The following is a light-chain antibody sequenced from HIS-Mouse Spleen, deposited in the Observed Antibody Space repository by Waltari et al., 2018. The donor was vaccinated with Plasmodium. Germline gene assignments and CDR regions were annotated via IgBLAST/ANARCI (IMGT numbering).Light chain of an antibody. V-gene: IGKV3-15*01. CDR1: QSVSSN. CDR2: GAS. Sequence: EIVMTQSPATLSVSPGERATLSCRASQSVSSNLAWYQQKPGQAPRLLIYGASTRATGITARFSGSESGTEFTRTISSLQSEDFAVYYCQQYNNWPFTVGPGTKVDI. CDR3: QQYNNWPFT. J-gene: IGKJ3*01.